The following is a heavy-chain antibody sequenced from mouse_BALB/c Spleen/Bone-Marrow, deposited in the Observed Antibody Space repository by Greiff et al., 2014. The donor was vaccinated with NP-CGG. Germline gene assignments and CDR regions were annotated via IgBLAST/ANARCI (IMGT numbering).Heavy chain of an antibody. J-gene: IGHJ4*01. D-gene: IGHD2-4*01. CDR1: GFTFSSFG. Sequence: DVQLVESGGGLVQPGGSRKLSCAASGFTFSSFGMHWVRQAPEKGLEWVAYISSGSSTIYYADTVKGRFTISRDNPKNTLFLQMTSLRSEDTAMYYCARSPYDYAAMDYWGQGTSVTVSS. V-gene: IGHV5-17*02. CDR2: ISSGSSTI. CDR3: ARSPYDYAAMDY.